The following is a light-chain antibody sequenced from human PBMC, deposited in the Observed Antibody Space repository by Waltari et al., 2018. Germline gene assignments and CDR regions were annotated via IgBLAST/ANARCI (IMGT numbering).Light chain of an antibody. J-gene: IGKJ1*01. Sequence: DIQMTQSPSSLSASVGDRVTITCRASQRISSYLNWYQQKPGKATKLLIYAASSLQSGVPSRFSGSGSGTDFTLTISSPQPEDFATYYCQQSYSSPRTFGQGTKVEIK. CDR2: AAS. CDR1: QRISSY. CDR3: QQSYSSPRT. V-gene: IGKV1-39*01.